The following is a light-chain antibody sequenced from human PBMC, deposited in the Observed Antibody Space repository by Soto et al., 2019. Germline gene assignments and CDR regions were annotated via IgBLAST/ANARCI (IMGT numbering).Light chain of an antibody. CDR3: CSYAGSSIVV. CDR1: SSDVGSYNL. Sequence: QSVLTQAASVSGSPGQSITISCTGTSSDVGSYNLVSWYQQHPGKAPKLMIYEGSKRPSGVSNRFSGSKSGNTASLTISGLQAEDEADYYCCSYAGSSIVVFGGGTKVTVL. J-gene: IGLJ2*01. V-gene: IGLV2-23*01. CDR2: EGS.